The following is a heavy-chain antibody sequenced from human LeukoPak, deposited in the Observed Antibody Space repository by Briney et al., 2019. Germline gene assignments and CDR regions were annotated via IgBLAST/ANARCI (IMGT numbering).Heavy chain of an antibody. V-gene: IGHV1-2*02. Sequence: ASVKVSCKASGYTFTGYYMHWVRQAPGQGLEWMGWINPNSGGTNYAQKFQGRVTMTRDTSISTAYMELSRLRSDDTAVYYCALYYYDSSGYYPPLGCWGQGTLVTVSS. CDR3: ALYYYDSSGYYPPLGC. D-gene: IGHD3-22*01. J-gene: IGHJ4*02. CDR2: INPNSGGT. CDR1: GYTFTGYY.